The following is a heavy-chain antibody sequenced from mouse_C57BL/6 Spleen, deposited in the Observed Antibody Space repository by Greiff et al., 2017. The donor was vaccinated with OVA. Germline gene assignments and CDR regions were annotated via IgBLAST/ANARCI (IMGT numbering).Heavy chain of an antibody. Sequence: EVQLQQSGPELVKPGASVKISCKASGYTFTVYYMNWVKQSHGKSLEWIGDLNPNNGGTSYNQKFKGKATLTVDKSSSTAYMELRSLTSEDSAVYYCARRDSSGYVAWFAYWGQGTLVTVSA. CDR1: GYTFTVYY. D-gene: IGHD3-2*02. CDR3: ARRDSSGYVAWFAY. J-gene: IGHJ3*01. V-gene: IGHV1-26*01. CDR2: LNPNNGGT.